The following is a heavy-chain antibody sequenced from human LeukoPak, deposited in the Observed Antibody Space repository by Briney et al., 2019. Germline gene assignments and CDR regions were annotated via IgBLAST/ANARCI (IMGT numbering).Heavy chain of an antibody. CDR3: ARLRVVVDAYYYYYYYVDV. CDR1: GFTFSSYW. V-gene: IGHV3-7*01. Sequence: QPGGSLRLSCAASGFTFSSYWMSWVRQAPGKGLEWVANIKQDGSEKYYVDSVKGRFTISRDNAKNSLYLQMNSLRAEDTAVYYCARLRVVVDAYYYYYYYVDVWGKGTTVTVSS. D-gene: IGHD2-15*01. J-gene: IGHJ6*03. CDR2: IKQDGSEK.